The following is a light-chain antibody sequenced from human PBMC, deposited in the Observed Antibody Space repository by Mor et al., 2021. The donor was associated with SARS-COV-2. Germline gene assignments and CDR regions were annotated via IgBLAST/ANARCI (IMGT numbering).Light chain of an antibody. CDR2: DDS. CDR3: HVWDCSRELVF. J-gene: IGLJ2*01. V-gene: IGLV3-21*02. Sequence: RVVFDDSERPSGIPDRFSGANSGKTATLTISRVEAGDEGDFYCHVWDCSRELVFFGGGTKLTVL.